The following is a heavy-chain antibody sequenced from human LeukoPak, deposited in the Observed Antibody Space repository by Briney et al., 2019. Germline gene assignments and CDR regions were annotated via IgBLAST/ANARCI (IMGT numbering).Heavy chain of an antibody. J-gene: IGHJ4*02. CDR3: ARHYGSGSYYLDY. D-gene: IGHD3-10*01. CDR2: IYYSGST. CDR1: GGSISSYY. Sequence: PSETLSLTCTVSGGSISSYYWSWIRQPPGKGLEWIGYIYYSGSTNYNPSLKSRVTISVDTSKNQFSLKLSSVTAADTAVYYSARHYGSGSYYLDYWGQGTLVTVSS. V-gene: IGHV4-59*08.